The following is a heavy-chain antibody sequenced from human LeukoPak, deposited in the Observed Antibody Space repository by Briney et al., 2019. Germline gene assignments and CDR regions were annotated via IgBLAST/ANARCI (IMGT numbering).Heavy chain of an antibody. Sequence: SETLSLTCTVSGGSISSYYWSWIRQPPGKGLEWIGYIYYSGSTNYNPSLKSRVTISVDTSKNQFSLKLSSVTAADTAVYYCHETMVRGGIFYYYMDVWGKGTTVTVSS. CDR1: GGSISSYY. CDR3: HETMVRGGIFYYYMDV. D-gene: IGHD3-10*01. CDR2: IYYSGST. V-gene: IGHV4-59*01. J-gene: IGHJ6*03.